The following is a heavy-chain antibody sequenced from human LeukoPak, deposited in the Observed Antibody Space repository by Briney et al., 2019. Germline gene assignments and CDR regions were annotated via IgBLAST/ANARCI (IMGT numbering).Heavy chain of an antibody. Sequence: GGSLRLSCAASGFTFTTYWMAWVRQAPGKGLEWVANIKQDGSEKYYVDSVEGRFTISRDNAENSLYLQMNSLRAEDTAVYYCARDSDGVLDYWGQGTLVTVSS. J-gene: IGHJ4*02. D-gene: IGHD3-10*01. CDR1: GFTFTTYW. CDR2: IKQDGSEK. V-gene: IGHV3-7*04. CDR3: ARDSDGVLDY.